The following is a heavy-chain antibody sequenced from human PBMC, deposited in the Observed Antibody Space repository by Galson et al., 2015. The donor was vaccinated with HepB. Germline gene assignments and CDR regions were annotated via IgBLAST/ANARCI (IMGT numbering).Heavy chain of an antibody. CDR3: ARVGRDLGPTRNYFRMDV. D-gene: IGHD5-24*01. CDR2: IIPMFGEV. Sequence: SVKVSCKASGGSFRNDAFTWVRQAPGQGLEWMGGIIPMFGEVKYAQRFQGRLTITADESTSTSYMQLSSLRSEETAVYYCARVGRDLGPTRNYFRMDVWGQGTTVTVSS. CDR1: GGSFRNDA. V-gene: IGHV1-69*13. J-gene: IGHJ6*02.